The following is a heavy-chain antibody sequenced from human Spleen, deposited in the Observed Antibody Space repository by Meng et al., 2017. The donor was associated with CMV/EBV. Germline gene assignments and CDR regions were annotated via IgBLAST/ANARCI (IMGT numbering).Heavy chain of an antibody. CDR3: ATYSRAPAAIRAYFDY. Sequence: GGSLRLSCVTSRFSFSVHTMHWVRQAPGKGPEWIAAISSDGHNKYYAESVKGRFAISRDNSRNTLYLQMGRPRLEDTAVYYCATYSRAPAAIRAYFDYWGLGTLVTVSS. CDR1: RFSFSVHT. J-gene: IGHJ4*02. CDR2: ISSDGHNK. V-gene: IGHV3-30*09. D-gene: IGHD2-2*02.